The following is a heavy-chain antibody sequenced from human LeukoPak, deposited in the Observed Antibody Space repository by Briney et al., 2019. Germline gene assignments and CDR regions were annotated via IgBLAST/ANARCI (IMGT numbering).Heavy chain of an antibody. CDR1: GGSFSSYY. V-gene: IGHV4-34*01. CDR3: AALAGYCSGGSCYRGRVLKDY. J-gene: IGHJ4*02. Sequence: WETLSLTCAVYGGSFSSYYWSWIRQPPGKGLEWIGEINHSGSTNYNPSLKSRVTISVDTSKNQSSLKLSSVTAADTAVYYRAALAGYCSGGSCYRGRVLKDYWGQGTLVTVSS. CDR2: INHSGST. D-gene: IGHD2-15*01.